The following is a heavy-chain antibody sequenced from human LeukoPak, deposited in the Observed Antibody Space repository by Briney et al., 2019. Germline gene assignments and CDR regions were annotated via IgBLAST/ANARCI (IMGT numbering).Heavy chain of an antibody. CDR1: GFTFSSYS. Sequence: GGSLRLSCAASGFTFSSYSMNCVRQAPGKGLEWVSSISSSSSYIYYADSVKGRFTISRDNAKNSLYLQMNSLRAEDTAVYYCARRPSYITGMDVWGKGTTVTVSS. D-gene: IGHD1-20*01. V-gene: IGHV3-21*01. CDR3: ARRPSYITGMDV. CDR2: ISSSSSYI. J-gene: IGHJ6*04.